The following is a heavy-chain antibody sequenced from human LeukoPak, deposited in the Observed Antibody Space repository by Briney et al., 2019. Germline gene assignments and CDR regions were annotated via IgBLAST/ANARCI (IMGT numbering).Heavy chain of an antibody. CDR3: ARDNSVQYYYYYYMDV. V-gene: IGHV3-66*03. CDR2: IYSDNT. Sequence: GGSLRLSCTVSGFTVSSNSMSWVRQAPGKGLEWVSFIYSDNTHYSDSVKGRFTISRDNSKNTLYLQMNSLRAEDTAVYYCARDNSVQYYYYYYMDVWGKGTTVTVSS. D-gene: IGHD1-1*01. J-gene: IGHJ6*03. CDR1: GFTVSSNS.